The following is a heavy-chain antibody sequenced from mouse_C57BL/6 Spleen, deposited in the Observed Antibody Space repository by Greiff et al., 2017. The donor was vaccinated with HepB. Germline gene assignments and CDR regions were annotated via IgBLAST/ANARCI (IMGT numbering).Heavy chain of an antibody. CDR3: ARRGYYYGSSYYAMDY. D-gene: IGHD1-1*01. Sequence: VKVVESGAELARPGASVKLSCKASGYTFTSYGISWVKQRTGQGLEWIGEIYPRSGNTYYNEKFKGKATLTADKSSSTAYMELHSLTSEDSAVYFCARRGYYYGSSYYAMDYWGQGTSVTVSS. CDR1: GYTFTSYG. V-gene: IGHV1-81*01. CDR2: IYPRSGNT. J-gene: IGHJ4*01.